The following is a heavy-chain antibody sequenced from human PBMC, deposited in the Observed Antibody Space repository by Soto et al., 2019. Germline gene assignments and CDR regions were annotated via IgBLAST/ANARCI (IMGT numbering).Heavy chain of an antibody. J-gene: IGHJ6*02. V-gene: IGHV2-5*02. CDR1: GFSLSTSGVG. D-gene: IGHD7-27*01. Sequence: QITLKESGPPLVKPTQTLTLTCTLSGFSLSTSGVGVGWIRQPPGKALEWLALIYWDDDKRYSPSLKRRLTITKDTSKNQVVLTMTNMDPVDTATYYCAHTLPPWGGMDVWGQGTTVTVSS. CDR3: AHTLPPWGGMDV. CDR2: IYWDDDK.